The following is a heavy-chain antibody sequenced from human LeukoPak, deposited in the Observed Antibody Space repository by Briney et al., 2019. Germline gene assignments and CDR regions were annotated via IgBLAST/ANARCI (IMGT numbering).Heavy chain of an antibody. D-gene: IGHD3-10*01. J-gene: IGHJ5*01. V-gene: IGHV1-2*02. CDR1: GWSFTDYY. CDR3: ARDGDYGTGSYYRGCIDS. CDR2: IRPRRGDT. Sequence: ASVKDRCKTSGWSFTDYYIHWLRQAPGQGLEWMGWIRPRRGDTNYAQKFQGRVTMTRDTSISTAYLDLSSLRSDDTAVYYCARDGDYGTGSYYRGCIDSWGHRTPFTVSP.